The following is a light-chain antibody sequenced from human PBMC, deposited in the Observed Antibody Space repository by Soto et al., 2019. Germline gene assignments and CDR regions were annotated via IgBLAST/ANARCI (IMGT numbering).Light chain of an antibody. J-gene: IGKJ4*01. CDR1: QGISSY. Sequence: IQLTQSPSSLSASVGDRVTITCRASQGISSYLAWYQQKPGKAPKLLIYAASTLQSGVPSRFSGSGSGTDFTLTIISLQPEDFATYYCQQPNSYPKLTFGGGTKVEIK. CDR2: AAS. CDR3: QQPNSYPKLT. V-gene: IGKV1-9*01.